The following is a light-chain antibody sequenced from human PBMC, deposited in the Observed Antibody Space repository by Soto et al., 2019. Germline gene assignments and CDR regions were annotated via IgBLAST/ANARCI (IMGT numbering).Light chain of an antibody. CDR1: QSVTNN. CDR3: QQRKSWPRT. V-gene: IGKV3-11*01. J-gene: IGKJ1*01. CDR2: DAS. Sequence: EIVLTQSPGTLSLSPGERATLSCRASQSVTNNYLDWFQQKPGQAPRLLIYDASNRATGIPARFSGSGSGTDFTLTISSLEPEDFAVYYCQQRKSWPRTFGQGTKVDIK.